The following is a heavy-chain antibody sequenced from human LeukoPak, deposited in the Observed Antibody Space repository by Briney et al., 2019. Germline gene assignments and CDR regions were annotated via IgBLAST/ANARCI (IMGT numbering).Heavy chain of an antibody. Sequence: GGSLRLSCAASGFTFSSYGMHWVRQAPGKGLEWVAVISYDGSNKYYADSVKGRFTISRDNSKNTLYLQMNSLRAEDTAVYYCAKSGPYYYDSSGYYYFGSFDYWGQGTLVTVSS. J-gene: IGHJ4*02. V-gene: IGHV3-30*18. CDR1: GFTFSSYG. D-gene: IGHD3-22*01. CDR2: ISYDGSNK. CDR3: AKSGPYYYDSSGYYYFGSFDY.